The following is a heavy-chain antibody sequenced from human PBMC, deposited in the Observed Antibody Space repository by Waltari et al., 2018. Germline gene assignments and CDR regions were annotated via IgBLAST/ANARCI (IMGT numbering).Heavy chain of an antibody. Sequence: SGFRFTSQDMTWARQAPEKGLEWVSSISDNGIITFYGDSVKGRFTISRDNSKSTLYLQLSGLRAEDTAVYYCAKKPYDHAYGDYFDYWGQGTLVTVSS. V-gene: IGHV3-23*01. D-gene: IGHD4-17*01. CDR3: AKKPYDHAYGDYFDY. CDR1: GFRFTSQD. J-gene: IGHJ4*02. CDR2: ISDNGIIT.